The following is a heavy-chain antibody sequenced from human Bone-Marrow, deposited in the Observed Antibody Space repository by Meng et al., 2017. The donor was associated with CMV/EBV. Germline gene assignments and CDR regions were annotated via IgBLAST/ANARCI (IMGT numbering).Heavy chain of an antibody. D-gene: IGHD6-19*01. J-gene: IGHJ5*02. V-gene: IGHV3-7*01. CDR3: ASNSGRLSRFDP. CDR1: GLTFSTSW. CDR2: IKEDGSEK. Sequence: GESLKISCRDSGLTFSTSWMTWVRQAPGKGLEWVANIKEDGSEKHYVDSVKGRFAISGDNAKNSLYLQMNSLRAEDTAVYYCASNSGRLSRFDPWGQGTLVTVSS.